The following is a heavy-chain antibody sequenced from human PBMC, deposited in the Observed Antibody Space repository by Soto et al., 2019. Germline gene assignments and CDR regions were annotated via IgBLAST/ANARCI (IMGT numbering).Heavy chain of an antibody. Sequence: EVQLVESGGVLVKPGGSLRLSCAASGFTFNKAWMTWVRQAPGKGLAWVGRIKSQTDGGTTDYTAPVKGRFTISRDDSKNTLYLQMNSLKTEDTAVYYCATRPPPYGDYALDFWGQGTLVTVSS. CDR3: ATRPPPYGDYALDF. V-gene: IGHV3-15*01. CDR1: GFTFNKAW. J-gene: IGHJ4*02. CDR2: IKSQTDGGTT. D-gene: IGHD4-17*01.